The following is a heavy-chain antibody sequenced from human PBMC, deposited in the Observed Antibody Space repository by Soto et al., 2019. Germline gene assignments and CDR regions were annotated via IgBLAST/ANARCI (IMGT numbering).Heavy chain of an antibody. CDR3: ASLHGARFDP. CDR1: GGSISTNY. CDR2: ISSSGYT. V-gene: IGHV4-4*08. Sequence: QVQLQESGPGLVKLSETLSLTCTVSGGSISTNYWSWIRQPPGKGLEWIGYISSSGYTNYNASLKSRITISIDTSKNQFSLKLTSVTAADTAVYYCASLHGARFDPWGQGTLVTVSS. J-gene: IGHJ5*02. D-gene: IGHD4-17*01.